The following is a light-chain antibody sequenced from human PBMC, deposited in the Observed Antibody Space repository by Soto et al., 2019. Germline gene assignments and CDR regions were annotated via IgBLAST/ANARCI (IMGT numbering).Light chain of an antibody. CDR1: QSISSSF. CDR2: GVS. Sequence: EIVLTQSPGTLSLSPGERATLSCRASQSISSSFLAWYQQRPGQAPRLLIHGVSSKAAGTPDRFSGSGSGTDFTLTINRLEPEDFALYFCQQYGSSPFTFGPGTQLEIK. V-gene: IGKV3-20*01. CDR3: QQYGSSPFT. J-gene: IGKJ3*01.